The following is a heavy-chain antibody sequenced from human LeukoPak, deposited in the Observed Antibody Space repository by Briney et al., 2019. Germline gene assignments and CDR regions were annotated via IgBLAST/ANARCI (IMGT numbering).Heavy chain of an antibody. V-gene: IGHV3-53*01. J-gene: IGHJ4*02. CDR3: AGASDYYGSGSYDNY. D-gene: IGHD3-10*01. CDR2: IYSGGST. CDR1: GFTVSSNY. Sequence: GGSLRLSRAASGFTVSSNYMSWVRQAPGKGLEWVSVIYSGGSTYYADSVKGRFIISRDNSRNMLYLQMNSLRAEDTAVYYCAGASDYYGSGSYDNYWGQGTLVTVSS.